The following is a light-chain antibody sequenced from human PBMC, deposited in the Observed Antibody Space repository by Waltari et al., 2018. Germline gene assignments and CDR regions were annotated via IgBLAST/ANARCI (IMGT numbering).Light chain of an antibody. V-gene: IGLV4-69*01. Sequence: QLVLPQCPSASASLGASVKLTCTLNSWHSSNVVPRLQQQPEKGPRYLMKVNSDGSHSKGDEIPDRFAGSSSGAERYLTISSVQSEDEADYYCQTGGHGTWVFGGGTKLTVL. CDR2: VNSDGSH. J-gene: IGLJ3*02. CDR1: SWHSSNV. CDR3: QTGGHGTWV.